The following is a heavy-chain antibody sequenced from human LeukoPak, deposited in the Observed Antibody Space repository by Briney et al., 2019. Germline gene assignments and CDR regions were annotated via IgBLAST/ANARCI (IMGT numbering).Heavy chain of an antibody. CDR3: AKSAYYDSSGFYREYYFDY. CDR2: ISGSGGST. J-gene: IGHJ4*02. Sequence: GGSLRLTCAASRFTFSNYAMSWVRQAPGKGLEWVSTISGSGGSTYYADSVKGRFTISRDNSKNTLHLQMNSLRAEDTAVYYCAKSAYYDSSGFYREYYFDYWGQGTLVTVSS. CDR1: RFTFSNYA. D-gene: IGHD3-22*01. V-gene: IGHV3-23*01.